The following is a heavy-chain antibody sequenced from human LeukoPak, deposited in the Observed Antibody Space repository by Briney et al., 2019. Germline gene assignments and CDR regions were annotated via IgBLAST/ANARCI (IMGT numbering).Heavy chain of an antibody. J-gene: IGHJ3*02. D-gene: IGHD5-18*01. V-gene: IGHV1-24*01. CDR1: GYTFTSYG. Sequence: ASVKVSCKASGYTFTSYGISWVRQAPGKGLEWMGGFDPEDGETIYAQKFQGRVTMTEDTSTDTAYMELSSLRSEDTAVYYCATDGLHAADIWGQGTMVTVSS. CDR2: FDPEDGET. CDR3: ATDGLHAADI.